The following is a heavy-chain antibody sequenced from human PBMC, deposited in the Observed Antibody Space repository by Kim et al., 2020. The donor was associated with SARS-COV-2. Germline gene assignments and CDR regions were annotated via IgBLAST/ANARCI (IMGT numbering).Heavy chain of an antibody. CDR3: AKSSDSWYYYYYGMDV. J-gene: IGHJ6*02. Sequence: GGSLRLSCAASGFTFSSYAMSWVRQAPGKGLEWVSAISGNGGSTYYADSVKGRFTISRDNSKNTLYLQMNSLRAEDTAVYYCAKSSDSWYYYYYGMDVWGQGTTVTVSS. D-gene: IGHD6-13*01. CDR1: GFTFSSYA. V-gene: IGHV3-23*01. CDR2: ISGNGGST.